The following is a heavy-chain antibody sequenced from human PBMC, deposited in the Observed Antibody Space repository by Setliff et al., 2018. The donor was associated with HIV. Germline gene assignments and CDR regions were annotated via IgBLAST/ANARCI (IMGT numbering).Heavy chain of an antibody. CDR1: GDSMSDHH. D-gene: IGHD3-10*01. J-gene: IGHJ4*02. CDR2: INHSGST. V-gene: IGHV4-34*01. Sequence: PSETLSLTCAVSGDSMSDHHLSWIRQPPGKGLEWIGEINHSGSTNYNPSLKSRVTISIDTSKNQFSLKLTSVTAADTAVYFCAGRFGSDAVYFFDYWGQGTLVTVSS. CDR3: AGRFGSDAVYFFDY.